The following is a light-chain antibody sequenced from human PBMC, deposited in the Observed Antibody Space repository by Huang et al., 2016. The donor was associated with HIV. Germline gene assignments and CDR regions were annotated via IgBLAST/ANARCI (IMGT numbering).Light chain of an antibody. CDR2: DAS. J-gene: IGKJ1*01. CDR1: QDISNY. Sequence: DIQMTQSPSSLSASVGDRVTITCQASQDISNYLNWYHQKPGKAPKLLIYDASNLETGFPSRFSGSGSGTDFTFTISSLKPEDIGTYYCQQYDNFPGTFGQGTKVEIQ. CDR3: QQYDNFPGT. V-gene: IGKV1-33*01.